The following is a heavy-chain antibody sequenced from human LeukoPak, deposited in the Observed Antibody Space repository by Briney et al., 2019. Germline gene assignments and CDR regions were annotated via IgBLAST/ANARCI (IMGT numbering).Heavy chain of an antibody. CDR2: ISGSGGSA. D-gene: IGHD3-16*02. Sequence: PGGSLRLSCAASGFTFSSYAMSWVRQAPGKGLEWVSAISGSGGSAYYADSVKGRFTISRDNSKNTLYLQMNSLRAEDTAVYYCAKVGLVSYGFACSDYWGQGTLVTVSS. CDR3: AKVGLVSYGFACSDY. CDR1: GFTFSSYA. J-gene: IGHJ4*02. V-gene: IGHV3-23*01.